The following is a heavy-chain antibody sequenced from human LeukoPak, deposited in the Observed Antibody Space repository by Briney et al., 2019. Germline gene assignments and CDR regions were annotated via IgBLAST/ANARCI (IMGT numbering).Heavy chain of an antibody. D-gene: IGHD2-15*01. CDR2: INHSGST. CDR3: ASLGYCSGGSCYPMDY. V-gene: IGHV4-34*01. Sequence: PSETLSLTCIVSGGSISSYYWSWIRQPPGKGLEWIGEINHSGSTNYNPSLKSRVTISVDTSKNQFSLKLSSVTAADTAVYYCASLGYCSGGSCYPMDYWGQGTLVTVSS. CDR1: GGSISSYY. J-gene: IGHJ4*02.